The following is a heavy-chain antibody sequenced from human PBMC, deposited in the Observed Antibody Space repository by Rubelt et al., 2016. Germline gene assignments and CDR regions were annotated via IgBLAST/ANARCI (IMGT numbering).Heavy chain of an antibody. CDR1: GFTFSSFA. D-gene: IGHD1-20*01. CDR3: ARDRNCGRSNWYFDL. V-gene: IGHV3-30*04. CDR2: ISYDGNNK. Sequence: VQLVESGGGLVQPGGSLRLSCAASGFTFSSFAMSWVRQAPGKGLEWVAVISYDGNNKYYADSVKGRFTISRDNSKNTMYLQMNSLRAEETAVYYCARDRNCGRSNWYFDLWGRGTLVTVSS. J-gene: IGHJ2*01.